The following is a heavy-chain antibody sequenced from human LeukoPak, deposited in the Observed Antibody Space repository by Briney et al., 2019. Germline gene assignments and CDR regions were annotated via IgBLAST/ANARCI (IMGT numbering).Heavy chain of an antibody. Sequence: GGSLRLSCAASGFTFSSYSMNWVRQAPGKGLEWVSSISSSSSYIYYADSVKCRFTISRDNAKNSLYLQMNSLRAEDTAVYYCARGSRYSSGWYDYWGQGTLVTVSS. CDR3: ARGSRYSSGWYDY. CDR1: GFTFSSYS. D-gene: IGHD6-19*01. V-gene: IGHV3-21*01. CDR2: ISSSSSYI. J-gene: IGHJ4*02.